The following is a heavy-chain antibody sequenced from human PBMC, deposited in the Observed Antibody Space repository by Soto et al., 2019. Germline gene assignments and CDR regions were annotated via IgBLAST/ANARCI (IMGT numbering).Heavy chain of an antibody. CDR1: GGSISSYY. D-gene: IGHD7-27*01. CDR2: IYYSGST. J-gene: IGHJ6*02. Sequence: QVQLQESGPGLVKPSETLSLTCTVSGGSISSYYWSWIRQPPGKGLEWIGYIYYSGSTTYNPSRKGRVAVSVHPSENQFSLKLSSVTAADTAVYYCARLTGEYYYGMDVWGQGTTVTVSS. CDR3: ARLTGEYYYGMDV. V-gene: IGHV4-59*08.